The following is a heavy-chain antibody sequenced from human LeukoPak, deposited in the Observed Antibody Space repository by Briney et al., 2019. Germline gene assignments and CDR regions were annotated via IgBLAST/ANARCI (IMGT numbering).Heavy chain of an antibody. J-gene: IGHJ4*02. CDR1: GFTFSNFA. D-gene: IGHD1-14*01. Sequence: GGSLRLSCAVSGFTFSNFAMSWVRQAPGKGLEWVSDISGSGGNTNYAASVKGRFTISRDNSKNTLYLEMNSLSPDDTAVYYCARGVEPLAANTLAYWGQGTLVTVSS. V-gene: IGHV3-23*01. CDR3: ARGVEPLAANTLAY. CDR2: ISGSGGNT.